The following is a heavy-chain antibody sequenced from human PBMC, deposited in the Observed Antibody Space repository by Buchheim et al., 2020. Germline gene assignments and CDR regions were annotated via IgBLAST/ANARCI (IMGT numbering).Heavy chain of an antibody. J-gene: IGHJ5*02. Sequence: QVQLQESGPGLVKPSETLSLTCTVSGGSVSSGSYYWSWIRQPPGKGLEWIGYIYYSGSTNYNPPLKSRVTISVDTAKNQFSLKLSSVTAADTAVYYCAREAVVVVAARGGGWFGPWGQGTL. CDR2: IYYSGST. V-gene: IGHV4-61*01. CDR3: AREAVVVVAARGGGWFGP. CDR1: GGSVSSGSYY. D-gene: IGHD2-15*01.